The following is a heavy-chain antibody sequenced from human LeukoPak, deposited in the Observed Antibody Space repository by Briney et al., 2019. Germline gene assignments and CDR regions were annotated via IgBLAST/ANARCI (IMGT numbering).Heavy chain of an antibody. Sequence: GASVKVSCKASGYTFTSYAMNWVRQAPGQGLEWMGYINPDSGGTSYAQEFQGRATMTRDTSISTAYMELNRLRSDDTAVYYCARGEMITFGGVIVISTFDIWGQGTMVTVS. CDR1: GYTFTSYA. V-gene: IGHV1-2*02. CDR2: INPDSGGT. CDR3: ARGEMITFGGVIVISTFDI. D-gene: IGHD3-16*02. J-gene: IGHJ3*02.